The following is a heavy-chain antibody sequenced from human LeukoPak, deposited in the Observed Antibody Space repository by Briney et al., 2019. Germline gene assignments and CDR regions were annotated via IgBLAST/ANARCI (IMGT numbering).Heavy chain of an antibody. D-gene: IGHD6-13*01. J-gene: IGHJ5*02. CDR3: VRFALTSSLDH. V-gene: IGHV5-51*01. CDR1: GHKLTNNW. Sequence: GESLKISCKISGHKLTNNWIGWVRQVPGKGLEWMGLIYPGYSDAKYSPSFQGQVTLSVDASISTVYLQLSGLRASDTAIYYCVRFALTSSLDHWGQGTLVTVSS. CDR2: IYPGYSDA.